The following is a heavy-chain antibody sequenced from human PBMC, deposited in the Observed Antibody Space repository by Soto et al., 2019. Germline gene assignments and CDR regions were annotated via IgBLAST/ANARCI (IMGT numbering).Heavy chain of an antibody. Sequence: ASVKVSCKASGYTFTSYYMHWVRQAPGQGLEWMGIINPSCGSTSYAQKFQGRVTMTRDTSTSTVYMELSSLRSEDTAVYYCAREKGYDYVWGSYAPYYYYGMDVWGQGTTVTVSS. J-gene: IGHJ6*02. CDR3: AREKGYDYVWGSYAPYYYYGMDV. CDR2: INPSCGST. D-gene: IGHD3-16*01. CDR1: GYTFTSYY. V-gene: IGHV1-46*01.